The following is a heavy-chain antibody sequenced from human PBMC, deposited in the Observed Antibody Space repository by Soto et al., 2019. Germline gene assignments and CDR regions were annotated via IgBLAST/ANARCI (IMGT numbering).Heavy chain of an antibody. CDR2: INAGNGNT. CDR1: GYTFTSYA. J-gene: IGHJ4*02. CDR3: ARIKNSSSWTAYGY. V-gene: IGHV1-3*01. Sequence: ASVKVSCKASGYTFTSYAMHWVRQAPGQRLEWMGWINAGNGNTKYSQKFQGRVTITRETSASTAYMELSSLRSEDTVVYYCARIKNSSSWTAYGYWGQGTLVTVSS. D-gene: IGHD6-13*01.